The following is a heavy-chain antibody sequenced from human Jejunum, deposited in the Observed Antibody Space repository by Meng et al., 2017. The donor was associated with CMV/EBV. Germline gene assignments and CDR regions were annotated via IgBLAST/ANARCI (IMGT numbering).Heavy chain of an antibody. CDR3: ARGEGTSYDP. CDR2: ISTYNGNT. J-gene: IGHJ5*02. D-gene: IGHD2-2*01. CDR1: GYTFISYD. V-gene: IGHV1-18*01. Sequence: QVLRVPVGAGVQKPGASGKVYCKASGYTFISYDINWVRQAPGQGLEWMGWISTYNGNTNYAQNLQGRVTMTTDTSTSTAYMELRSLRSDDTAVYYCARGEGTSYDPWGQGTLVTVSS.